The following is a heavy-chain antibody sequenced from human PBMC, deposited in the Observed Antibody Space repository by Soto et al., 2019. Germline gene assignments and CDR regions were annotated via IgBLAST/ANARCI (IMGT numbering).Heavy chain of an antibody. J-gene: IGHJ4*02. CDR2: IYYSGST. CDR1: GGSISSSSYY. D-gene: IGHD3-22*01. V-gene: IGHV4-39*01. Sequence: TSETLSLTCTVSGGSISSSSYYWGWIRQPPGKGLEWIGSIYYSGSTYYNPSLKSRVTISVDTSKNQFSLKLSSVTAADTAVYYCATRIVVAYYFDYWGQGTLVTVSS. CDR3: ATRIVVAYYFDY.